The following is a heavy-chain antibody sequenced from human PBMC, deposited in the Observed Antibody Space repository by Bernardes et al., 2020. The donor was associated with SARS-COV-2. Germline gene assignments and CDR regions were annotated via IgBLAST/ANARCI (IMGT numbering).Heavy chain of an antibody. J-gene: IGHJ4*02. D-gene: IGHD1-7*01. Sequence: GGSLRLSCTASGFTFSSSAMHWVQQAPGKGPEWVAVISNDGSIKYYTDSVKGRFTISRDNSKNTLYLLMNSLRTDDTAVYYCTRGLELELITWFDYWGQGTLVTVSS. CDR1: GFTFSSSA. CDR2: ISNDGSIK. CDR3: TRGLELELITWFDY. V-gene: IGHV3-30-3*01.